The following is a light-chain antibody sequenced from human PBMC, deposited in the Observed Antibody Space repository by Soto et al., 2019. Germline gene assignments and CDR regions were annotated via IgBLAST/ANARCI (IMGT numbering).Light chain of an antibody. Sequence: EIVMTQSPATLSVSPGERASLSCRASQSVSSNLAWYQQKPGQAPRLLISGASTTATGIPARFSGSGSGTEFTLNIGNLQYEDFAVYYCQQYNTWPWTFGQGTKVEVK. J-gene: IGKJ1*01. V-gene: IGKV3-15*01. CDR1: QSVSSN. CDR2: GAS. CDR3: QQYNTWPWT.